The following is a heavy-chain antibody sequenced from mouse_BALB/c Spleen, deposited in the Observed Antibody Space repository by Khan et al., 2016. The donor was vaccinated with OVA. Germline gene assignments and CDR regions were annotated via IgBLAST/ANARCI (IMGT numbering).Heavy chain of an antibody. D-gene: IGHD2-14*01. V-gene: IGHV1-4*01. J-gene: IGHJ3*01. CDR3: VRDGAYHRNDGWFAY. CDR2: INPRNDYT. CDR1: GYTFTSYK. Sequence: QVQLQQSGAELARPGASVKMSCKASGYTFTSYKIHWIKKRPGQGLEWIGYINPRNDYTNYNQKFKDKATLTTDKSSTTAYLRLSSLPSDDSAVYNCVRDGAYHRNDGWFAYWGQGTLVTVSA.